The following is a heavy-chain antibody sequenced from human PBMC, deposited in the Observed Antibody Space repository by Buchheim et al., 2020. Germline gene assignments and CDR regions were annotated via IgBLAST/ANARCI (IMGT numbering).Heavy chain of an antibody. CDR2: ISAGGGRT. J-gene: IGHJ4*02. Sequence: EVQLLESGGGLVQRGGSLRLSCGASGFTFSSNAMSWVRKAPGKGLEWVSDISAGGGRTYYSDSVKGRFTISRDDSKNTLYLQMNSLRAEDSAIYYCAKTVTVGSYYFAYWGQGTL. V-gene: IGHV3-23*01. CDR3: AKTVTVGSYYFAY. D-gene: IGHD4-17*01. CDR1: GFTFSSNA.